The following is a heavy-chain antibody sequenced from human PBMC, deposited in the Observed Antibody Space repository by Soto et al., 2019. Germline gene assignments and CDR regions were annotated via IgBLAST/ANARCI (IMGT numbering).Heavy chain of an antibody. J-gene: IGHJ3*02. Sequence: SETLSLTCTVSGGSISSSSYYWGWIRQPPGKGLEWIGSTYYSGTTYYNPSLKSRVTISVDTSKKQLSLKLSSVTAADTAVYYCARQRSDCSPIGCAFDIWGQGTMVTVSS. CDR2: TYYSGTT. D-gene: IGHD2-15*01. V-gene: IGHV4-39*01. CDR1: GGSISSSSYY. CDR3: ARQRSDCSPIGCAFDI.